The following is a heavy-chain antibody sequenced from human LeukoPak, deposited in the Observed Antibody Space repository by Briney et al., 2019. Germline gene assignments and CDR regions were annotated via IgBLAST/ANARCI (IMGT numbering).Heavy chain of an antibody. V-gene: IGHV4-59*11. Sequence: SETLSLTCTVSGGSTSGRYWTWIRQAPGKGLEWIGYIHYDGRTNYNPSFKSRVIISLDTSNNQFSLNLKSVTAADTAAYYCARLVNYGYSDYWGQGTLVTVSS. CDR2: IHYDGRT. CDR3: ARLVNYGYSDY. J-gene: IGHJ4*02. D-gene: IGHD3-22*01. CDR1: GGSTSGRY.